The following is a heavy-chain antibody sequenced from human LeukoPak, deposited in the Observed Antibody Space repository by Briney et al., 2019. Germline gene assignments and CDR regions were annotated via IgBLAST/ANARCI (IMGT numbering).Heavy chain of an antibody. CDR3: ASGEVGVRKFYSDPFHY. V-gene: IGHV3-53*01. CDR2: IYSAGST. CDR1: GFAFSSNY. D-gene: IGHD2-15*01. J-gene: IGHJ4*02. Sequence: GGSLRLSCAASGFAFSSNYMSWVRQAPGKGLEWVARIYSAGSTYYADSVRGRFAISRDRSKNTVCLQMNSLRVEDTAVYYCASGEVGVRKFYSDPFHYWGQGTLVTVSP.